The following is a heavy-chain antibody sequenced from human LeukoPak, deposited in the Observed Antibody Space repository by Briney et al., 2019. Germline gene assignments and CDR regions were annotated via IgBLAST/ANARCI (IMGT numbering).Heavy chain of an antibody. J-gene: IGHJ4*02. Sequence: SETLSLTCAVYGGSFSGYYWSWIRQPPGKGLEWIGEINHSGSTNYNPSLKSRVTMSVDTSKNQFSLKLSSVTAADTAVYYCARDVSINWFYYWGQGTLVTVSS. CDR1: GGSFSGYY. CDR2: INHSGST. CDR3: ARDVSINWFYY. V-gene: IGHV4-34*01. D-gene: IGHD6-13*01.